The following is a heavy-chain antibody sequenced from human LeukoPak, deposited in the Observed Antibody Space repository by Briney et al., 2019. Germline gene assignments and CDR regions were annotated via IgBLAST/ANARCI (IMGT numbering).Heavy chain of an antibody. V-gene: IGHV4-39*01. Sequence: SETLSLTCTVSGGSISSSSYYWGWIRQPPGKGLEWIGSIYYSGSTYYNPSLKSRVTISVDTSKNQFSLKLSSVTAADTAVYYCAGPDCSGGSCYFDYYYMDVWGKGTTVTISS. D-gene: IGHD2-15*01. CDR3: AGPDCSGGSCYFDYYYMDV. CDR1: GGSISSSSYY. CDR2: IYYSGST. J-gene: IGHJ6*03.